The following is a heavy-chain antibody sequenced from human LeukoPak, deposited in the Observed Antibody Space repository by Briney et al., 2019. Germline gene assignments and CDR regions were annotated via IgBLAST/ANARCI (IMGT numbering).Heavy chain of an antibody. CDR3: ARVDDYGDYGVEPSGY. CDR2: IYSGGST. CDR1: GFTVSSNY. Sequence: PGGSLRLSCAASGFTVSSNYMSWVRQAPGKGLEWVSVIYSGGSTYYADSVKGRFTISRDNSKNTLYLQMNSLRAEDTAVYYCARVDDYGDYGVEPSGYWGQGTLVTVSS. V-gene: IGHV3-53*01. J-gene: IGHJ4*02. D-gene: IGHD4-17*01.